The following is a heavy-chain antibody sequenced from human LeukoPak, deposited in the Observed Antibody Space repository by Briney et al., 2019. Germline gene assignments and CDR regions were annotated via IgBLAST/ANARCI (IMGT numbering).Heavy chain of an antibody. CDR3: TKVLGSSGWEYFDY. V-gene: IGHV3-23*01. CDR1: GFTFSSYA. Sequence: PGGSLRLSCAASGFTFSSYAMNWVRQAPGKGLEWVSTISGSGSSTHYADSVKGRFTISRDNSKNTLYLQMNSLRAEDTGVYYCTKVLGSSGWEYFDYWGQGTLVTVSS. J-gene: IGHJ4*02. CDR2: ISGSGSST. D-gene: IGHD6-19*01.